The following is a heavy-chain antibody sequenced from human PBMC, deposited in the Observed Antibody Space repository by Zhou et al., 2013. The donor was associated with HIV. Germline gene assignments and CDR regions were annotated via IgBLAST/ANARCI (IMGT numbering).Heavy chain of an antibody. CDR2: TNPNSGNT. CDR3: ARGLRVSTWHNRALYYYYYMDV. CDR1: GYTLADLA. V-gene: IGHV1-8*01. Sequence: QVQLLQSGAEVKPPGASVKVSCKVFGYTLADLAIHWVRQATGQGLEWMGWTNPNSGNTGYAQKFQGRITITRNTSISTAYMELSSLRSEDTAVYYCARGLRVSTWHNRALYYYYYMDVWGKGTTVTVSS. D-gene: IGHD2-2*01. J-gene: IGHJ6*03.